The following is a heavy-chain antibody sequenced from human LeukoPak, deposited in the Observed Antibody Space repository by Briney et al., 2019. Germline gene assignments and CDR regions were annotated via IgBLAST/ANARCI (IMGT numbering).Heavy chain of an antibody. CDR2: INQDGTEK. V-gene: IGHV3-7*01. Sequence: GESLRLSFAASGFSFTTYWMSWVRQARGKGLEWVANINQDGTEKYYVDSVKGRFTISRDSGKNSLYLQMNSLRVEDTAVYYCAKLAKYFYGAETFYFFEHWGQGTPVTASS. CDR3: AKLAKYFYGAETFYFFEH. D-gene: IGHD3-10*01. J-gene: IGHJ4*02. CDR1: GFSFTTYW.